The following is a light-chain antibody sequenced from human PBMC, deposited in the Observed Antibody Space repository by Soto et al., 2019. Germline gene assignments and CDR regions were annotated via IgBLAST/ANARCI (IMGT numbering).Light chain of an antibody. Sequence: EIVMTQSPATLSVSPGERATLSCRASQSVSSDLAWYQQKPGQAPRLLIYGASTRATDIPARFSGSGYGTELDLTIRTLEPEDFAVYFCQQRSHWPPITFGQGTRLEIK. CDR2: GAS. V-gene: IGKV3-15*01. CDR1: QSVSSD. J-gene: IGKJ5*01. CDR3: QQRSHWPPIT.